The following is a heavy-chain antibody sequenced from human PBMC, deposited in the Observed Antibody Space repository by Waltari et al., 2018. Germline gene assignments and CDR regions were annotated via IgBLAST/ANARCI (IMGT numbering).Heavy chain of an antibody. J-gene: IGHJ6*02. CDR1: GFRFRDYA. CDR3: ARQNYYGLDV. CDR2: ILYDGSKQ. D-gene: IGHD3-10*01. Sequence: GFRFRDYAVHWVRQAPGKGLEWVTLILYDGSKQFYADSVKGRFIISRDNSKNILYLQMNTLRPEDSAVYYCARQNYYGLDVWGQGTTVTVS. V-gene: IGHV3-30*04.